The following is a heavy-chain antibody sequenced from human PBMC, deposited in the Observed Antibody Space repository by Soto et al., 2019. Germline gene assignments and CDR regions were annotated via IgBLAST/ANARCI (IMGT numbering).Heavy chain of an antibody. CDR3: ARDRDYGGNSDYFDY. Sequence: PTEILSLACTVSGGTISSGCDYWSWISQHPGKGLEWIGYIYYSGSTYYNPSLKSRVTISVDTSKNQFSLKLSSVTAADTAVYYCARDRDYGGNSDYFDYWGQGTPVTGSS. CDR1: GGTISSGCDY. CDR2: IYYSGST. J-gene: IGHJ4*02. D-gene: IGHD4-17*01. V-gene: IGHV4-31*03.